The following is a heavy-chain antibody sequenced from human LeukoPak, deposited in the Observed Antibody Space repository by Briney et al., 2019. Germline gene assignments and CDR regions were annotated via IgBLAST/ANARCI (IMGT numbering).Heavy chain of an antibody. CDR1: GYTFTGYY. D-gene: IGHD5-24*01. Sequence: ASVKVSCKASGYTFTGYYMHWVRQAPGQGLEWMGWINPNSGGTNYAQKFQGRVSMSRDTSISTAYMELSRLRSDDTAVYYCARDQQPRWLIGSYYFDYWGQGTLVTVSS. CDR3: ARDQQPRWLIGSYYFDY. CDR2: INPNSGGT. V-gene: IGHV1-2*02. J-gene: IGHJ4*02.